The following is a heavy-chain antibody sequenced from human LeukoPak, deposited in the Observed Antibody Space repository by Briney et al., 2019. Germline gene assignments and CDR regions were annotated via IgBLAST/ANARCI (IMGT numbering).Heavy chain of an antibody. CDR2: IQQDGNEK. CDR1: GFTFSSYE. J-gene: IGHJ4*02. Sequence: GGSLRLSCAASGFTFSSYEMNWVRQAPGKGLEWVANIQQDGNEKYYVDSVKGRFTISRDNAKNSLYLQMNSLRVEDTAVYYCASRIVGTPDYFDYWGQGTLVTVSS. V-gene: IGHV3-7*01. CDR3: ASRIVGTPDYFDY. D-gene: IGHD1-26*01.